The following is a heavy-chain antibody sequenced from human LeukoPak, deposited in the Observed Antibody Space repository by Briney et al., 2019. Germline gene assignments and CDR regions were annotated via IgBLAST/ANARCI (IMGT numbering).Heavy chain of an antibody. Sequence: GGSLRLSCAASGFTFSSYDMHWVRQATGKGLEWVSAIGTAGDTYYPGSVKGRFTISRENAKNSLYLQMNSLRAGDTAVYYCARAYAFGGVIVPFDIWGQGTMVTVSS. J-gene: IGHJ3*02. CDR3: ARAYAFGGVIVPFDI. CDR2: IGTAGDT. V-gene: IGHV3-13*01. CDR1: GFTFSSYD. D-gene: IGHD3-16*02.